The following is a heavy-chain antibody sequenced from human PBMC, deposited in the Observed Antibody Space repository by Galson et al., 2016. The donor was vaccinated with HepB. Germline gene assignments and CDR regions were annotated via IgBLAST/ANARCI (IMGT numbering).Heavy chain of an antibody. CDR3: AKAGRSGIRYQDDWFDY. Sequence: SLRLSCAASGFTFNNYGMHWVRQAPGKGLEWVALIWYDGNNKNYADSVKGRFTISRDNSKNTLYLQMNSLRAEDTAVYYCAKAGRSGIRYQDDWFDYWGQGTLGTVSS. J-gene: IGHJ4*02. D-gene: IGHD2-21*01. CDR1: GFTFNNYG. CDR2: IWYDGNNK. V-gene: IGHV3-33*03.